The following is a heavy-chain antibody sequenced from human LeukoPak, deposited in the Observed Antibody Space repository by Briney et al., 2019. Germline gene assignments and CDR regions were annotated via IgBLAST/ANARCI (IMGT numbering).Heavy chain of an antibody. D-gene: IGHD3-10*01. CDR3: AKLYGSGDSHGASLDY. CDR2: IRYDGSNK. CDR1: GFTFSSYG. V-gene: IGHV3-30*02. J-gene: IGHJ4*02. Sequence: GGSLRLSCAASGFTFSSYGMHWVRQALGKGLEWVAFIRYDGSNKYYADSVKGRFTISRDNSKNTLYLQMNSLRAEDTAVYYCAKLYGSGDSHGASLDYWGQGTLVTVSS.